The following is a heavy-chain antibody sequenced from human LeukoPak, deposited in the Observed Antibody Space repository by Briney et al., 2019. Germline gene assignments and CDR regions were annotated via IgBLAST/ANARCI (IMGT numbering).Heavy chain of an antibody. Sequence: PGGSLRLSCAASGFTFSSYSMNWVRQAPGKGLEWVSSVSSSGTYIYYADSLKGRFTISRDNAKNSLYLQMNSLRAEDTAVYYCARDRYYDSSGYYQPDAFDIWGQGTMVTVSS. V-gene: IGHV3-21*01. D-gene: IGHD3-22*01. CDR1: GFTFSSYS. CDR2: VSSSGTYI. J-gene: IGHJ3*02. CDR3: ARDRYYDSSGYYQPDAFDI.